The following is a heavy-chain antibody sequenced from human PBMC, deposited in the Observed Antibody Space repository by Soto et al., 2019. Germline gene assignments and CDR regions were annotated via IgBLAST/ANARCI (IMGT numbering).Heavy chain of an antibody. CDR3: ARDTFAYSSSPGGYTCLDL. D-gene: IGHD6-6*01. Sequence: LSRTGAGSVGSVSSCWCWAWNRQPPGKGLEWIGSIYHSGSTYYNPSLKSRVTISVDTSKNQFSLKLSSVTAADTAVYYCARDTFAYSSSPGGYTCLDLWGKGTLVLVSS. CDR2: IYHSGST. J-gene: IGHJ5*02. CDR1: VGSVSSCWC. V-gene: IGHV4-38-2*02.